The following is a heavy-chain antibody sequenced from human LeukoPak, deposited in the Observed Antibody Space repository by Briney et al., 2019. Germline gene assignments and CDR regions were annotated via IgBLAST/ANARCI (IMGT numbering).Heavy chain of an antibody. J-gene: IGHJ5*02. CDR2: VFYTGDT. V-gene: IGHV4-59*08. Sequence: SETLSLTCAVSGGSISSFYWSWIRQPPGKGLEWIGYVFYTGDTNSNPSLKSRVTMSLDTSKNQLSLRLTSVTAADTAVYYCARQKSGFWFDPWGQGTLVTVSS. CDR1: GGSISSFY. CDR3: ARQKSGFWFDP. D-gene: IGHD3-10*01.